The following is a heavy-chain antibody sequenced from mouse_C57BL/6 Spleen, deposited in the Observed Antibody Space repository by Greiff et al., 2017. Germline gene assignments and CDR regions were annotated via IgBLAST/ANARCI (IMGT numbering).Heavy chain of an antibody. CDR3: ARKGGDDDGYPLFAY. V-gene: IGHV5-6*01. CDR2: ISSGGSYT. CDR1: GFTFSSYG. D-gene: IGHD2-3*01. Sequence: EVQVVESGGDLVKPGGSLKLSCAASGFTFSSYGMSWVRQTPDKRLEWVATISSGGSYTYYPDSVKGRFTISRDNAKNTLYLQMSSLKSEDTAMYYCARKGGDDDGYPLFAYWGQGTLVTVSA. J-gene: IGHJ3*01.